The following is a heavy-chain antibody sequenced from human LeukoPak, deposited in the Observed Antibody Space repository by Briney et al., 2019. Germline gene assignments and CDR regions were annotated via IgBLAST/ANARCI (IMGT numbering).Heavy chain of an antibody. D-gene: IGHD2-15*01. J-gene: IGHJ5*02. CDR2: INHSGSA. CDR3: ARTREPRRYCSGGSCPKGWFDP. Sequence: SEPLSLTCADYGGSFSGYYWSWIRQPPGKGLEWIGEINHSGSANYNPSLKSRVTISVDTSKNQFSLKLSSVTAADTAVYYCARTREPRRYCSGGSCPKGWFDPWDQGTLVTVSS. CDR1: GGSFSGYY. V-gene: IGHV4-34*01.